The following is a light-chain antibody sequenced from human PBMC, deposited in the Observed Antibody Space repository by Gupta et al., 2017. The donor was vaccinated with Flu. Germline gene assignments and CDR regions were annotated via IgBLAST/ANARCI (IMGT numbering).Light chain of an antibody. V-gene: IGKV2-30*01. CDR2: KVS. CDR3: RQGRHWPPLT. Sequence: DVVMTQSPLSLPVSLGQPASISCRSSQSLVSSDGNTYLNWFQQRPGQSPRRLIYKVSKRYSGVPDRFSGSGSGTDFTLKISRGEAEDVGIYYCRQGRHWPPLTFGGGTKVEIK. J-gene: IGKJ4*01. CDR1: QSLVSSDGNTY.